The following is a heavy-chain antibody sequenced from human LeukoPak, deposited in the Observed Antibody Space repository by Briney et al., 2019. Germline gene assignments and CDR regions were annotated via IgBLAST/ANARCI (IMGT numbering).Heavy chain of an antibody. J-gene: IGHJ6*03. D-gene: IGHD6-19*01. CDR1: GFTFTNNG. CDR2: ISDTGDST. Sequence: GGSLRLSCAASGFTFTNNGMSWVRQAQGKGLEWVSGISDTGDSTSYADSVKGRFTISRENAKNSLYLQMNSLRAGDTAVYYCARDGWSALKGDYYMDVWGKGTTVTVSS. CDR3: ARDGWSALKGDYYMDV. V-gene: IGHV3-23*01.